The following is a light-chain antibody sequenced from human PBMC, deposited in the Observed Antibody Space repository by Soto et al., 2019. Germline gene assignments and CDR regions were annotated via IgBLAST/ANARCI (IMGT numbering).Light chain of an antibody. CDR2: EVS. Sequence: QSALTQPPSASGSPGQSVTISCTGTSSDVGGYKYVSWYQQHPGKAPKLMIHEVSRRPSGVPDRFSGSKSGNTASLTVSGLQAEDEADYYCSSYAGSNNVLFGGGTKLNVL. J-gene: IGLJ2*01. CDR3: SSYAGSNNVL. V-gene: IGLV2-8*01. CDR1: SSDVGGYKY.